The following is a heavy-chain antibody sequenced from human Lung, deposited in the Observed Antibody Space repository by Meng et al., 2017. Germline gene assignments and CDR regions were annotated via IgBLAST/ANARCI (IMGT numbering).Heavy chain of an antibody. CDR2: INHRGRT. Sequence: QVQLQQWGAGELKPSETLSLTCAVYVGSFGGYQWNWIRQSPGKGLEWIGDINHRGRTNYNPSLKSRVTISVDTSKNQFSLKLSSVTAADTAVYYCARDQGGAGGYWGQGTLVTVSS. CDR1: VGSFGGYQ. V-gene: IGHV4-34*01. CDR3: ARDQGGAGGY. J-gene: IGHJ4*02. D-gene: IGHD2-15*01.